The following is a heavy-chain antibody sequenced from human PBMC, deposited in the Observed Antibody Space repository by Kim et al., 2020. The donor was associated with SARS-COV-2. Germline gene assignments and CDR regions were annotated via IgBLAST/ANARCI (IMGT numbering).Heavy chain of an antibody. CDR2: IWYDGSNK. Sequence: GGSLRLSFAASGFTFSSYAMHWVRQAPGKGLEWVAVIWYDGSNKYYADSVKGRFTISRDNSKNTLYLQMNSLRAEDTAVYYCAKGEGIAVAANFDYWGQGTLVTVSS. V-gene: IGHV3-33*06. J-gene: IGHJ4*02. CDR1: GFTFSSYA. CDR3: AKGEGIAVAANFDY. D-gene: IGHD6-19*01.